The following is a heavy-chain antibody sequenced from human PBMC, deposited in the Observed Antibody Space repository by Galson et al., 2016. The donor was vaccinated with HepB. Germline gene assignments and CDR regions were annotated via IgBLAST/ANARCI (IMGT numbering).Heavy chain of an antibody. D-gene: IGHD1-26*01. J-gene: IGHJ1*01. V-gene: IGHV3-43D*03. Sequence: SLRLSCAASGFNFEDYVIHWVRQAPGRGPEWLSLISWDGGSCFYADSVKGRFTISRDNNRNSLYLEMESLRSEDTAFYFCAKASGGDYFFQHWGQGTLVAVSS. CDR2: ISWDGGSC. CDR1: GFNFEDYV. CDR3: AKASGGDYFFQH.